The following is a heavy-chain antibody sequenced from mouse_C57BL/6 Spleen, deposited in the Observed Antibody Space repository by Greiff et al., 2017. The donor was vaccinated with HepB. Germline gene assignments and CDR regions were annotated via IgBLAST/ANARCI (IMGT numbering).Heavy chain of an antibody. V-gene: IGHV14-3*01. D-gene: IGHD2-4*01. CDR1: GFNIKNTY. J-gene: IGHJ4*01. CDR2: IDPANGNT. Sequence: VQLQQSVAELVRPGASVKLSCTASGFNIKNTYMHWVKQRPEQSLEWIGRIDPANGNTKYAPKFQGKATITADTSSNTAYLQLSSLTSEDTAIYYCAGQYDYDGHYYAMDYWGQGTSVTVSS. CDR3: AGQYDYDGHYYAMDY.